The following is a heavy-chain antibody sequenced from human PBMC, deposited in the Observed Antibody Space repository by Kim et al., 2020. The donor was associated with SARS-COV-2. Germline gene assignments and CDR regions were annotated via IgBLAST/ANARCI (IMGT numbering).Heavy chain of an antibody. J-gene: IGHJ2*01. D-gene: IGHD3-22*01. CDR2: ISYDGSNK. CDR1: GFTFSSYA. CDR3: ARDFIAYDSSGYYYPIWYFDL. Sequence: GGSLRLSCAASGFTFSSYAMHWVRQAPGKGLEWVAVISYDGSNKYYADSVKGRFTISRDNSKNTLYLQMNSLRAEDTAVYYCARDFIAYDSSGYYYPIWYFDLWGRGTLVTVSS. V-gene: IGHV3-30-3*01.